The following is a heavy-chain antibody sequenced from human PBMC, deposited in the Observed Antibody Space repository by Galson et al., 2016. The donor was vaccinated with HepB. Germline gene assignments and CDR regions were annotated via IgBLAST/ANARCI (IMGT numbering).Heavy chain of an antibody. V-gene: IGHV2-5*02. D-gene: IGHD3-10*01. CDR3: ARRQVGSQTGFLDS. CDR2: VYWDGEE. J-gene: IGHJ4*02. Sequence: PALVKPTQTLTLTCTLSGFGLNTHGVGVAWIRQPPGKALEWLALVYWDGEERYNPSLKSRLTISRDTSKNQVVVTMTDMQPVDAGTYFCARRQVGSQTGFLDSWGQGALVTVSS. CDR1: GFGLNTHGVG.